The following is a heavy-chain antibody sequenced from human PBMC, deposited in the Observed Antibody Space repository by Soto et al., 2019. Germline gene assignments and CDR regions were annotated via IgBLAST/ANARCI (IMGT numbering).Heavy chain of an antibody. Sequence: EMQLVESGGGLVQPGGSLRLSCAASGFTVINTYLSWVRQAPGKGLEWVSVIYRDGRTYYADSVKGRFTISRDHSKNPLYLQMNSLRAEDTAVYYCTRDPVDSPVFDYWGQGTLVTVSS. V-gene: IGHV3-66*01. CDR2: IYRDGRT. CDR3: TRDPVDSPVFDY. J-gene: IGHJ4*02. CDR1: GFTVINTY. D-gene: IGHD2-15*01.